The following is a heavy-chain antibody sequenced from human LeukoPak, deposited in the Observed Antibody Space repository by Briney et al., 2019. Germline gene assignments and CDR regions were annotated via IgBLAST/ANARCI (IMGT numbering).Heavy chain of an antibody. CDR3: ARHGGSGSYFHHQRSFDL. J-gene: IGHJ3*01. V-gene: IGHV4-59*08. CDR1: GGSIGNYY. CDR2: MHYSGNK. Sequence: PSETLSLTCIVSGGSIGNYYWSWIRQPPGRGLEWVAYMHYSGNKNYSPSLKRRATVSIDTSQNQFSLTVDSVTAADTAVYFCARHGGSGSYFHHQRSFDLWGHGTVVIVSS. D-gene: IGHD3-10*01.